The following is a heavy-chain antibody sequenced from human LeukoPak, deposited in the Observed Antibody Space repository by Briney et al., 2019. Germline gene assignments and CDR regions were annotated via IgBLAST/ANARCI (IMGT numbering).Heavy chain of an antibody. Sequence: GGSLRLSCAASGFTFSSNSMNWVCQAPGKGLECVSSIISSSIYISYADSVKGRFTISRDNAKNSLYLQMNSLRAEDTAVYYCAREFLEQQPTRGFDPWGQGTLVTVSS. CDR3: AREFLEQQPTRGFDP. J-gene: IGHJ5*02. D-gene: IGHD6-13*01. CDR1: GFTFSSNS. V-gene: IGHV3-21*01. CDR2: IISSSIYI.